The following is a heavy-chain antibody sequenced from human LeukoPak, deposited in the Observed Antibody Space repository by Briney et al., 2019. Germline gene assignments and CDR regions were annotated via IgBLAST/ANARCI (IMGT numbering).Heavy chain of an antibody. CDR3: ASHYYYDSSGYYSP. CDR2: IYHSGST. Sequence: PSETLSLTCTVSGGSISNFYWSWIRQPPGKGLEWVGYIYHSGSTNYNPSLKSRVTISVDTSKNQFSLKLSSVTAADTAVYYCASHYYYDSSGYYSPWGQGTLVTVSS. V-gene: IGHV4-59*01. D-gene: IGHD3-22*01. J-gene: IGHJ5*02. CDR1: GGSISNFY.